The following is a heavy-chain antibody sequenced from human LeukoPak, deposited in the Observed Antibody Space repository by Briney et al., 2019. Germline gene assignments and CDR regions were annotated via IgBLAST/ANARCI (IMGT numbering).Heavy chain of an antibody. CDR2: IKQDGSEK. D-gene: IGHD3-22*01. CDR3: ARHPNYYDSSGYYKGFDC. CDR1: GFTFTSYW. V-gene: IGHV3-7*03. J-gene: IGHJ4*02. Sequence: GGSLRLSCAASGFTFTSYWMSWVRQAPGKGLEWVASIKQDGSEKYYVDSAKGRFTISRDNAKNSLNLQMNSLRAEDTAVYYCARHPNYYDSSGYYKGFDCWGQGTLVTVSS.